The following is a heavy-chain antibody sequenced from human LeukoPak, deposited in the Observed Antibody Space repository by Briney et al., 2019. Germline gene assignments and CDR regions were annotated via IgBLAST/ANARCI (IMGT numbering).Heavy chain of an antibody. CDR3: AGEASSWYPTNWFDP. CDR2: ISYDGSNK. J-gene: IGHJ5*02. CDR1: GFTFSSYA. V-gene: IGHV3-30*01. D-gene: IGHD6-13*01. Sequence: GGSLRLSCAASGFTFSSYAMHWVRQAPGKGLEWVAVISYDGSNKYYADSVKGRFTISRGNSKNTLYLQMNSLRAEDTAVYYCAGEASSWYPTNWFDPWGQGTLVTVSS.